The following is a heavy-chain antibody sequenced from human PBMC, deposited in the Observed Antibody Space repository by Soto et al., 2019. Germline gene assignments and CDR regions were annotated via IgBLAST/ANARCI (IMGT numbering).Heavy chain of an antibody. D-gene: IGHD4-4*01. J-gene: IGHJ4*02. Sequence: EVQLLGSGGGLVQPGGSLRLSCVGSGFPFSTYWMNWVRQAPGKGLEWVANINPDGNVGTYVDSVRGRFTTSRDNAKTSLYLQMKSLRADDTAVYFCAGWGGHDYNYWGQGIMVTVSS. CDR2: INPDGNVG. CDR1: GFPFSTYW. CDR3: AGWGGHDYNY. V-gene: IGHV3-7*03.